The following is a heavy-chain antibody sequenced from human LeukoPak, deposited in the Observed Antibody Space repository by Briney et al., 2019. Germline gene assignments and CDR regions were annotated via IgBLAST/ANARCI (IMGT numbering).Heavy chain of an antibody. CDR3: ARHSLHQWLVPKYYFDY. D-gene: IGHD6-19*01. CDR2: IYYSGST. CDR1: GGSISSYY. V-gene: IGHV4-59*08. Sequence: SETLSLTCTVSGGSISSYYWSWIRQPPGKGLEWIGYIYYSGSTNYNPSLKSRVTISVDTSKNQFSLKLSSVTAADTAVYYCARHSLHQWLVPKYYFDYWGQGTLVTVSS. J-gene: IGHJ4*02.